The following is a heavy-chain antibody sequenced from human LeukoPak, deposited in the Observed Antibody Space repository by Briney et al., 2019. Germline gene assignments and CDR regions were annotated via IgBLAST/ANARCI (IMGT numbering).Heavy chain of an antibody. CDR2: INPNSGDT. J-gene: IGHJ4*02. Sequence: GASVKVSCKASGYTFTGYYMHWVRQAPGQGLEWMGWINPNSGDTKYAQKFQGRVTLTRDTSISTAYMELSRLTSGDTAVYYCARDPKSQLLLDYWGQGTLVTVSS. CDR1: GYTFTGYY. CDR3: ARDPKSQLLLDY. D-gene: IGHD2-2*01. V-gene: IGHV1-2*02.